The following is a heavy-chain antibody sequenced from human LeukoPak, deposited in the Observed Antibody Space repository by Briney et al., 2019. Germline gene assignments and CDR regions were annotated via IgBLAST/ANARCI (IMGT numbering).Heavy chain of an antibody. V-gene: IGHV4-34*01. Sequence: PETLCLTCVDYGGSVSGYYSSCSRELLREGLEWIGEINHSGRTNYNTSLKSRVTISVDTSKSQFSLKLSSVTAADTAVYYCARRSFPDYWGQGTLVTVSS. CDR2: INHSGRT. CDR1: GGSVSGYY. CDR3: ARRSFPDY. J-gene: IGHJ4*02.